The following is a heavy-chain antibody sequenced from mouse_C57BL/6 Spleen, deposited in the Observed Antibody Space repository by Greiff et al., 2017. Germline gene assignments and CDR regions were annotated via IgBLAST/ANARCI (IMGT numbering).Heavy chain of an antibody. J-gene: IGHJ1*03. CDR1: GYTFTEYT. CDR2: FYPGSGSI. Sequence: VKLMESGAELVKPGASVKLSCKASGYTFTEYTIHWVKQRSGQGLEWIGWFYPGSGSIKYNEKFKDKATLTADKSSSTVYMELSRLTSEDSAVYFCARHEDGITTGRGYFDVWGTGTTVTVSS. CDR3: ARHEDGITTGRGYFDV. V-gene: IGHV1-62-2*01. D-gene: IGHD1-1*01.